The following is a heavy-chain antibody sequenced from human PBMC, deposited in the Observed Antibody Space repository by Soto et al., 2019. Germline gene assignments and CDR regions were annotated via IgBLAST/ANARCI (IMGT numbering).Heavy chain of an antibody. CDR1: GDSISTFY. J-gene: IGHJ4*02. Sequence: SGTLSLTCSVSGDSISTFYWGWIRQPPGKGLEWIGDIYYTGSHNYNPSLKSRVTISVDTSKNQFSLKLSSVTAADTAVYYCARGRTVRNYSDGGDYYYYFDYWGQGTLVTVSS. CDR2: IYYTGSH. V-gene: IGHV4-59*01. CDR3: ARGRTVRNYSDGGDYYYYFDY. D-gene: IGHD3-22*01.